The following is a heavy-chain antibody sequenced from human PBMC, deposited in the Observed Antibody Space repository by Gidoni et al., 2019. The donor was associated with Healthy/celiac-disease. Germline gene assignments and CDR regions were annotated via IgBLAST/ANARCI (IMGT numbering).Heavy chain of an antibody. V-gene: IGHV3-23*01. Sequence: EVQLLESGGGLVQPGGSLRLSCAASGFTFSSYAMSWVRQAPGKGLEWVSAISGSGGSTYYADSVKGRFTISRDNSKNTLYLQMNSLRAEDTAVYYCAKGDHSSSWEGNYYYYYMDVWGKGTTVTVSS. D-gene: IGHD6-6*01. CDR1: GFTFSSYA. CDR3: AKGDHSSSWEGNYYYYYMDV. J-gene: IGHJ6*03. CDR2: ISGSGGST.